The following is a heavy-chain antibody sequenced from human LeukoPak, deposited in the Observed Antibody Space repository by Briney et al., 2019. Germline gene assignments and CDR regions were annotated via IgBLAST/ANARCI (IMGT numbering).Heavy chain of an antibody. CDR2: INWNGGST. D-gene: IGHD3-22*01. V-gene: IGHV3-20*04. Sequence: GGSLRLSCAASGFTFNDYGMSWVRHPPRKGLEWVSGINWNGGSTGYADSVKGRFTISRDNAKNSLYLQMNSLRAEDTALYYCARNFGGGDSSGPYSWGQGTLVTVSS. CDR1: GFTFNDYG. CDR3: ARNFGGGDSSGPYS. J-gene: IGHJ4*02.